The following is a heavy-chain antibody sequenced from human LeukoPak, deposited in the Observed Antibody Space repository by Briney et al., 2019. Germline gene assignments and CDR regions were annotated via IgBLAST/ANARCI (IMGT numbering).Heavy chain of an antibody. CDR1: GFTFSNSV. J-gene: IGHJ4*02. Sequence: GGSLRLSCAASGFTFSNSVMGWVRQPPGEGLQWVSVISGSGMTTYYARSVKGRFTISRDNSKNTLYLQMNNLRAEDTAIYYCAKAGLYSSSSRGYFDYWGQGTLVTVSS. D-gene: IGHD6-6*01. CDR2: ISGSGMTT. CDR3: AKAGLYSSSSRGYFDY. V-gene: IGHV3-23*01.